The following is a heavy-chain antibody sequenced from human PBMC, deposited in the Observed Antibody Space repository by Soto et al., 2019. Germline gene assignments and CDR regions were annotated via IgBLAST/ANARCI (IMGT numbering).Heavy chain of an antibody. CDR2: INHSGST. CDR3: ARGGIVATINWFDP. Sequence: SETLSLTCAVYGGSFSGYYWSWIRQPPGKGLEWIGEINHSGSTNYNPSLKSRVTISVDTSKNQFPLKLSSVTAADTAVYYCARGGIVATINWFDPWGQGTLVTVS. V-gene: IGHV4-34*01. CDR1: GGSFSGYY. D-gene: IGHD5-12*01. J-gene: IGHJ5*02.